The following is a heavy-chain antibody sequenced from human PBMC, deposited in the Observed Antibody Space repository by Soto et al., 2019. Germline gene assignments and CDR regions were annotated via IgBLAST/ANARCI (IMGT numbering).Heavy chain of an antibody. D-gene: IGHD5-12*01. CDR3: ASGEGRNGHDTRFDY. J-gene: IGHJ4*02. V-gene: IGHV1-46*01. CDR1: GYTFTSYY. Sequence: ASVKVSCKASGYTFTSYYIHWVRQAPGQGLEWMGIINPSGGSTSYAQKFQGRVTMTRDTSTSTVYMELSSLRPEDTAVYYCASGEGRNGHDTRFDYWGQGTLVTVSS. CDR2: INPSGGST.